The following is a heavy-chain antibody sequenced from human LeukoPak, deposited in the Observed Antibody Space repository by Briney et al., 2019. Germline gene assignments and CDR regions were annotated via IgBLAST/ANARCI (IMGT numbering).Heavy chain of an antibody. CDR1: EFDFFSYG. V-gene: IGHV3-74*03. D-gene: IGHD2-21*02. J-gene: IGHJ4*01. CDR2: IFTDGSTT. Sequence: GWSLRLSCVASEFDFFSYGMQWVRQAPGKGLVWVARIFTDGSTTTYADSVKGRFTISRDNAKNTLYLEMKSLRVEDTAVYYCARELPREVTLDYWGQGTLVTVSP. CDR3: ARELPREVTLDY.